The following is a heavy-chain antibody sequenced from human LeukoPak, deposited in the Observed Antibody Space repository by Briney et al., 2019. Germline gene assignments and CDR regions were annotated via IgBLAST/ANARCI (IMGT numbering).Heavy chain of an antibody. Sequence: ASVKVSCKASGYTFTSYGINWVRQAPGQGLEWMGWISAYNGNTNYAQKLQGRVTMTTDTSTSTAYMELRSLRSDDTAVYYCAATTVTTRKFDPWGQGTLVTVSS. CDR2: ISAYNGNT. CDR3: AATTVTTRKFDP. CDR1: GYTFTSYG. D-gene: IGHD4-17*01. V-gene: IGHV1-18*01. J-gene: IGHJ5*02.